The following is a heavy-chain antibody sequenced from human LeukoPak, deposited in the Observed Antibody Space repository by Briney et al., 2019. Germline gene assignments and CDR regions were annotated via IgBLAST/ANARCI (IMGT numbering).Heavy chain of an antibody. J-gene: IGHJ5*02. CDR3: ARKLSTENWFDP. Sequence: SVTVSCKASGGTFSSYAISWVRQAPGQGLEWMGRIIPILGIANYAQKFQGRVTITADKSTSTAYMELSSLRSEDTAVYYCARKLSTENWFDPWGQGTLVTVSS. V-gene: IGHV1-69*04. CDR2: IIPILGIA. CDR1: GGTFSSYA. D-gene: IGHD2-2*01.